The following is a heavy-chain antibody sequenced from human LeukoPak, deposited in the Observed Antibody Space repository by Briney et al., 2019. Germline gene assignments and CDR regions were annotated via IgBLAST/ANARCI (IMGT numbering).Heavy chain of an antibody. J-gene: IGHJ4*02. CDR3: ARWRGGMGLVNPPYVDY. D-gene: IGHD3-3*01. CDR1: GFTFSSYA. V-gene: IGHV3-21*01. CDR2: ISSSSSYI. Sequence: PGGSLRLSCAASGFTFSSYAMSWVRQAPGKGLEWVSSISSSSSYIYYADSVKGRFTISRDNAKSSLYLQMNRLRAEDTAVYYCARWRGGMGLVNPPYVDYWDQGTLVTVSS.